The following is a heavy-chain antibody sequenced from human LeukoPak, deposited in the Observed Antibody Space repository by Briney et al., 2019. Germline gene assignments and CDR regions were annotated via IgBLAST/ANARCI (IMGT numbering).Heavy chain of an antibody. V-gene: IGHV3-48*04. CDR3: ARDLLDWTTVELTTPY. Sequence: PGGSLRLSCAASGFTFSSYAMSWVRQAPGKGLEWVSYISSSGSTIYYADSVKGRFTISRDNAKNSLYLQMNSLRAEDTAVYYCARDLLDWTTVELTTPYWGQGTLVTVSS. J-gene: IGHJ4*02. D-gene: IGHD4-17*01. CDR2: ISSSGSTI. CDR1: GFTFSSYA.